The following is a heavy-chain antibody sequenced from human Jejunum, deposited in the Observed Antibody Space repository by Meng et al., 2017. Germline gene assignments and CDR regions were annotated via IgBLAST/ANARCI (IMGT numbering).Heavy chain of an antibody. Sequence: SGPTLVKPTQTLTLTCTFSVFSLSTSEVGVGWIRQPPGKALEWLALIYWDDDKRYSPSLNNRLTITKDTSRNQVVLTMTNMDPVDTATYYCAHTLVSNWNYLSPFDSWGQGTLVTVSS. CDR2: IYWDDDK. CDR3: AHTLVSNWNYLSPFDS. V-gene: IGHV2-5*02. D-gene: IGHD1-7*01. J-gene: IGHJ4*02. CDR1: VFSLSTSEVG.